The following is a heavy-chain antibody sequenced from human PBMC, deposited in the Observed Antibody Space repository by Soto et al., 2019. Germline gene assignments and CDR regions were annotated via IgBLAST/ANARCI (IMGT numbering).Heavy chain of an antibody. Sequence: ASVKVSCKASGYTFTSYGISWVRQAPGQGLEWMGWISAYNGNTNYAQKLQGRVTMTTDTSTSTACMELRSLRSDDTAVYYCARDYYDSSGYYYRGAFDYWGQGTLVTVSS. CDR2: ISAYNGNT. D-gene: IGHD3-22*01. CDR3: ARDYYDSSGYYYRGAFDY. V-gene: IGHV1-18*04. CDR1: GYTFTSYG. J-gene: IGHJ4*02.